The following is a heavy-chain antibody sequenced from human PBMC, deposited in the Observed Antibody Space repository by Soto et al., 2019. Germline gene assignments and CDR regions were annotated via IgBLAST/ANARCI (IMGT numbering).Heavy chain of an antibody. J-gene: IGHJ3*02. CDR1: GYTFTSYG. CDR3: ARDLGCTNGVCYHDAFDI. D-gene: IGHD2-8*01. CDR2: ISAYNGNT. V-gene: IGHV1-18*01. Sequence: GASVKVSCKASGYTFTSYGISWVRQAPGQGLEWMGWISAYNGNTNYAQKLQGRVTMTTDTSTSTAYMELRSLRSGDTAVYYCARDLGCTNGVCYHDAFDIWGQGTMVTVSS.